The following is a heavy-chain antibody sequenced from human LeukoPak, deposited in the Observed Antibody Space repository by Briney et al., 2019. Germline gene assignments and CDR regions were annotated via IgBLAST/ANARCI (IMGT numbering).Heavy chain of an antibody. J-gene: IGHJ4*02. D-gene: IGHD3-22*01. V-gene: IGHV4-59*01. CDR3: ARDLGSSGYKVFDY. Sequence: SETLSLTCTVSGGSISSYYWSWIRRPPGKGLEWIGYIYYSGSTNYNPSLKSRVTISVDTSKNQFSLKLSSVTAADTAVYYCARDLGSSGYKVFDYWGQGTLVTVSS. CDR2: IYYSGST. CDR1: GGSISSYY.